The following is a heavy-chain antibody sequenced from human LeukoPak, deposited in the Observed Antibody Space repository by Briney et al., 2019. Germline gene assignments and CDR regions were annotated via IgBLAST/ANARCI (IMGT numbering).Heavy chain of an antibody. V-gene: IGHV1-2*02. CDR2: INPNSGGT. J-gene: IGHJ4*02. CDR1: GYTFTGYY. CDR3: ARDLDFGVAIIQN. D-gene: IGHD3-3*01. Sequence: ASVKVSCKASGYTFTGYYMHWVRQAPGQGLEWMGWINPNSGGTNYAQKFQGRVTMTRDTSISTAYMELSRLRSDDTAVYYCARDLDFGVAIIQNWGQGTLVTVSS.